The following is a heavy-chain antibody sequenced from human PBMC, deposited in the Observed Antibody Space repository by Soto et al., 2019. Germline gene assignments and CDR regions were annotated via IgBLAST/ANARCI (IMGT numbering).Heavy chain of an antibody. J-gene: IGHJ4*02. CDR2: IYHSGST. D-gene: IGHD3-22*01. V-gene: IGHV4-30-2*01. CDR1: GGSISSGGYS. Sequence: SETLSLTCAVSGGSISSGGYSWSWIRQPPGKGLEWIGYIYHSGSTYYNPSLKSRVTISVDRSKNQFSLKLSSVTAADTAVYYCASHLYDSSGYYHYFDYWGQGTLVTVSS. CDR3: ASHLYDSSGYYHYFDY.